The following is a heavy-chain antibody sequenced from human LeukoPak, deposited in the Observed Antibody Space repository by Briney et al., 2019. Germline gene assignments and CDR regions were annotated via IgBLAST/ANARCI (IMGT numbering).Heavy chain of an antibody. Sequence: GGSLRLSCAASGFTFSSYSMGWVCQAPGKGLEWVSTFGGSGGTTYYADSVKGRFTVSRDNSKNTLYLQMNSLRAEDTAVYYCAKHRNFGELSPFDSWGQGTLVTVSS. CDR1: GFTFSSYS. CDR2: FGGSGGTT. CDR3: AKHRNFGELSPFDS. D-gene: IGHD3-10*01. J-gene: IGHJ4*02. V-gene: IGHV3-23*01.